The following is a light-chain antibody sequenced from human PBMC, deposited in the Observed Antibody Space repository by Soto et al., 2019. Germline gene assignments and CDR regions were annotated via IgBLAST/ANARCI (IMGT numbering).Light chain of an antibody. Sequence: QSVLPQPPSASGTPGQRVTISCSGSSSNIGSNYVYWYQQLPGTAPKLLIYRNNQRPSGVPDRFSGSKSGTSASLAISGLRSEDEADDYFAAWDASLSGLVFGGGTKLPVL. CDR3: AAWDASLSGLV. V-gene: IGLV1-47*01. CDR2: RNN. CDR1: SSNIGSNY. J-gene: IGLJ3*02.